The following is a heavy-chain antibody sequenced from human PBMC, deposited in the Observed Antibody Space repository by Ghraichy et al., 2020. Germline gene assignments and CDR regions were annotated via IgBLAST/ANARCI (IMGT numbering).Heavy chain of an antibody. J-gene: IGHJ3*02. D-gene: IGHD1-26*01. CDR2: ISSSGLTK. CDR1: GFSFSDYY. Sequence: GESLNISCAASGFSFSDYYMSWIRQVPGKGLEWVSYISSSGLTKDYADSVKGRFTISRDNAKNSLYLQMDSLRAEDTAVYYWARVYRGSLPHSFDIWGQETMVTVSS. CDR3: ARVYRGSLPHSFDI. V-gene: IGHV3-11*01.